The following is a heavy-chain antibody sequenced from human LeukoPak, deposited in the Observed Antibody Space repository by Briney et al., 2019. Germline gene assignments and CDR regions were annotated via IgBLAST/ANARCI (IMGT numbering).Heavy chain of an antibody. J-gene: IGHJ4*02. V-gene: IGHV3-23*01. D-gene: IGHD2-21*01. CDR1: GFTFSSYA. Sequence: GGYLSLYCAASGFTFSSYAMSWDRQAQGQGLEWVSATSGGGGSTYYADSVKGRFTISRDNSKNTLYLQMNSLRAEDTAVYYCARNIPVTRWGYWGQGTLVTVSS. CDR2: TSGGGGST. CDR3: ARNIPVTRWGY.